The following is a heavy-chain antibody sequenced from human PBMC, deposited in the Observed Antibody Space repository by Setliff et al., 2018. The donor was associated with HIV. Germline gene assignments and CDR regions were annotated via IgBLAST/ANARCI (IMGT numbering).Heavy chain of an antibody. V-gene: IGHV4-34*01. CDR2: INRSGTP. CDR3: AVPGTSGTYYRVFDY. CDR1: GGSLSDYY. D-gene: IGHD3-10*01. Sequence: PSETLSLTCAVYGGSLSDYYWSWIRQPPGKGLEWIAEINRSGTPNYNPSRESRVTISVDSSKNRVSLKLSSVTAADTAVYYCAVPGTSGTYYRVFDYWGQGVLVTVSS. J-gene: IGHJ4*02.